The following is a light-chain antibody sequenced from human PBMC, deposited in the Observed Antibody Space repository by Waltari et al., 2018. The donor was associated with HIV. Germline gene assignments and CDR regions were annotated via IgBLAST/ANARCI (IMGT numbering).Light chain of an antibody. V-gene: IGLV3-25*03. CDR2: KDT. CDR3: QSADGSGTWV. CDR1: ALANQH. J-gene: IGLJ3*02. Sequence: SSELIQPPSVSVSPGQTARITCSGDALANQHVYWYQQKTGQAPVVVIYKDTGRPSGIPERFSGSSSGTIVTLSISGVQAEVEADYYCQSADGSGTWVFGGGTKLTVL.